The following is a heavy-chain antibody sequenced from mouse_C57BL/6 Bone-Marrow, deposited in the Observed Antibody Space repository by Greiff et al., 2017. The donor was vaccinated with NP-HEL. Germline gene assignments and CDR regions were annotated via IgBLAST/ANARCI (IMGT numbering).Heavy chain of an antibody. D-gene: IGHD1-1*01. J-gene: IGHJ4*01. CDR2: IWRGGST. V-gene: IGHV2-5*01. Sequence: QVQLQQSGPGLVQPSQSLSITCTVSGFSLTSYGVHWVRQSPGKGLEWLGVIWRGGSTDYTAAFMSRLSITKDNSKSQVFFNMNSLQADDTAIYYCAKKGHYYGSIAMDYWGQGTSVTVSS. CDR1: GFSLTSYG. CDR3: AKKGHYYGSIAMDY.